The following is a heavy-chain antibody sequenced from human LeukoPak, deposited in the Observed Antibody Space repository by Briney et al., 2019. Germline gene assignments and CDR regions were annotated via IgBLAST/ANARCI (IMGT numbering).Heavy chain of an antibody. V-gene: IGHV4-39*07. CDR2: IYYSGST. CDR3: ARYDVWGSYRAFDY. D-gene: IGHD3-16*02. J-gene: IGHJ4*02. CDR1: GGSISSNSYY. Sequence: SETLSLTCAVSGGSISSNSYYWGWIRQPPGKGLEWIGSIYYSGSTYYNPSLKSRVTISVDTSKNQFSLKLSSVTAADTAVYYCARYDVWGSYRAFDYWGQGTLVTVSS.